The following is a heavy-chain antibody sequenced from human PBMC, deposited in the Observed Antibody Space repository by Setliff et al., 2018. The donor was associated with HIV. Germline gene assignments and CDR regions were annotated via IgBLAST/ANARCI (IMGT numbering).Heavy chain of an antibody. CDR2: IYPSGNT. V-gene: IGHV4-61*02. D-gene: IGHD2-15*01. Sequence: LSLTCTVSGGSISSGSYYWSWIRQPAGKGLEWIGRIYPSGNTNYNPSLKSRLTMSVDTSKNQFSLNLTSVTASDTAVYYCARKKAALYYGLDVWGQGTQVTVSS. CDR1: GGSISSGSYY. CDR3: ARKKAALYYGLDV. J-gene: IGHJ6*02.